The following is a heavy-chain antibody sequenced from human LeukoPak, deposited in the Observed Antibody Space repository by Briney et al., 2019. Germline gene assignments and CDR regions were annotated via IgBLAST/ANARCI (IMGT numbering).Heavy chain of an antibody. CDR1: GFTFSDYG. CDR3: AKEGLFGFGELLVPLVY. V-gene: IGHV3-30*18. J-gene: IGHJ4*02. D-gene: IGHD3-10*01. CDR2: ISNEGRVQ. Sequence: PGGSLRLSCAASGFTFSDYGMHWVRQAPGKGLEWVTVISNEGRVQYYADSVKGRFTISRDNSKNTLYLQMNSLRAEDTAVYYCAKEGLFGFGELLVPLVYWGQGTLVTVSS.